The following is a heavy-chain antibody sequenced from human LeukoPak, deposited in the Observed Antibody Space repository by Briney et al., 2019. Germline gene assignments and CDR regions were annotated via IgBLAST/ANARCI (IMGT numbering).Heavy chain of an antibody. J-gene: IGHJ4*02. Sequence: GGSLRLSCAASGFTFSSYWMSWVRQAPGKGLEWVANIKPDGSEKYYVDYVRGRYTISRDNAKNSLYLQMNSLRAEDTAVYFCARDDHYTRDYWGQGTLVTVSS. V-gene: IGHV3-7*01. D-gene: IGHD3-3*01. CDR2: IKPDGSEK. CDR3: ARDDHYTRDY. CDR1: GFTFSSYW.